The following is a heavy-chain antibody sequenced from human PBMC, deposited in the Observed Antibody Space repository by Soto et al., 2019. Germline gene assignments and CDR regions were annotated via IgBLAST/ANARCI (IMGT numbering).Heavy chain of an antibody. J-gene: IGHJ6*02. Sequence: GGSLRLSCAASGFTFSSYGMHWVRQAPGKGLEWVGFIRSKAYGGTTEYAASVKGRFTISRDDSKSIAYLQMNSLKTEDTAVYYCTRDEPPLLLWFGESRDYYYGMDVWGQGTTVTVSS. CDR1: GFTFSSYG. D-gene: IGHD3-10*01. CDR3: TRDEPPLLLWFGESRDYYYGMDV. V-gene: IGHV3-49*04. CDR2: IRSKAYGGTT.